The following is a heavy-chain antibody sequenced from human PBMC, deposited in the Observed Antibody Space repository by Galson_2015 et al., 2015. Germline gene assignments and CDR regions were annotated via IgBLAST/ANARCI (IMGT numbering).Heavy chain of an antibody. D-gene: IGHD5-24*01. Sequence: SLRLSCAASGFTFSSAAMTLVRQVPGKGLEWVSVVSASGTNTYYADSVKGRFTISRDNAKNTLYLQMNSLRAEDTAVYYCAKDLQMSRWGQGTLVTVSS. CDR1: GFTFSSAA. CDR3: AKDLQMSR. J-gene: IGHJ4*02. CDR2: VSASGTNT. V-gene: IGHV3-23*01.